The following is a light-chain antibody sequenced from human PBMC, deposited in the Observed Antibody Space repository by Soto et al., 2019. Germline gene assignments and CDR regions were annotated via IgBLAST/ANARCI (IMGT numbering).Light chain of an antibody. CDR2: DVS. CDR3: SSYTGSSTLYV. Sequence: QSALTQPVSVAGSPGQSITISCTGTSSDVGDYDYVSWYRQQPGKAPKLLIYDVSNRPSEISNRFSGSKSANTASLTISGLQAEDEADYYCSSYTGSSTLYVFVTGTKVTFL. CDR1: SSDVGDYDY. V-gene: IGLV2-14*03. J-gene: IGLJ1*01.